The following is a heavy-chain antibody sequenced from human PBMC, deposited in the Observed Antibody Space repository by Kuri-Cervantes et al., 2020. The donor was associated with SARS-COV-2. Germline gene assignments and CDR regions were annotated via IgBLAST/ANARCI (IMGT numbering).Heavy chain of an antibody. V-gene: IGHV1-46*01. CDR2: INPSGGST. CDR1: GYPFTDYP. Sequence: ASVKVSCKASGYPFTDYPMHWVRQAPGQGLEWMGIINPSGGSTSYAQKFQGRVTMTRDTSTSTVYMELSSLRSEDTAVYYCARDRGWELLRPYAFDIWGQGTMVTVSS. D-gene: IGHD1-26*01. J-gene: IGHJ3*02. CDR3: ARDRGWELLRPYAFDI.